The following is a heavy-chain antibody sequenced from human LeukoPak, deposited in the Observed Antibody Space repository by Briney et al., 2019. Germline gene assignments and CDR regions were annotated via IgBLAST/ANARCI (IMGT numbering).Heavy chain of an antibody. V-gene: IGHV3-15*01. CDR2: IKSKTDGGTT. J-gene: IGHJ4*02. CDR3: TPLVTGSSWYDY. CDR1: GFTFSNAW. Sequence: PGGSLRLSCAASGFTFSNAWMSWVRQAPGKGLEWVGRIKSKTDGGTTDYAAPVKGRFTISRDDSKNTLYLQMNSLKTEDTAVYYCTPLVTGSSWYDYWGQGTLVTVSS. D-gene: IGHD6-13*01.